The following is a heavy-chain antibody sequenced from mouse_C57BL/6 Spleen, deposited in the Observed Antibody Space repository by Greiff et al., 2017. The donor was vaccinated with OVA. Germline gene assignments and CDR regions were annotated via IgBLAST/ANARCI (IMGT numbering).Heavy chain of an antibody. V-gene: IGHV5-6*02. CDR1: GFTFSSYG. D-gene: IGHD4-1*02. Sequence: EVKLVESGGDLVKPGGSLKLSCAASGFTFSSYGMSWVRQTPDKRLEWVATISSGGSYTYYPDSVKGRFTISRDNAKNTLYLQMSSLKSEDTAMYNCARRTQLGRYYIDYWGQGTTLTVSS. CDR2: ISSGGSYT. J-gene: IGHJ2*01. CDR3: ARRTQLGRYYIDY.